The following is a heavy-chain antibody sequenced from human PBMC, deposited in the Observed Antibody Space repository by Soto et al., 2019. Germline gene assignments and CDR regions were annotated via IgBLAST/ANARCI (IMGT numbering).Heavy chain of an antibody. CDR2: IFYSGTT. Sequence: QLQLQESGPGLVKPSETLSLTCTVSGGSITSSSYYWGWIRQSPEKGLEWIGTIFYSGTTHYNPSLERRVTISMATSTTQFSLKLSSVTAADAAKYYCARPRGGSSSSYGGWFDPWGQGSLVIVSS. D-gene: IGHD1-26*01. CDR3: ARPRGGSSSSYGGWFDP. J-gene: IGHJ5*02. V-gene: IGHV4-39*01. CDR1: GGSITSSSYY.